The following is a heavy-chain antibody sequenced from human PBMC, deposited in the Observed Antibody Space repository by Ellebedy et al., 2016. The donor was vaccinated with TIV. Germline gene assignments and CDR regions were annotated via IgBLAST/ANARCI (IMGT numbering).Heavy chain of an antibody. J-gene: IGHJ5*02. CDR3: ARGGAVGGEQYWFDP. Sequence: PGGSLRLSCEASGFTFSNYAIHWVRQAPGRGLEWVAVISYDGANKYYAESVDGRFPISRDNPKKTMFLQMNSLTTEDTAVYFCARGGAVGGEQYWFDPWGQGTLVTVSS. CDR2: ISYDGANK. D-gene: IGHD6-19*01. V-gene: IGHV3-30-3*01. CDR1: GFTFSNYA.